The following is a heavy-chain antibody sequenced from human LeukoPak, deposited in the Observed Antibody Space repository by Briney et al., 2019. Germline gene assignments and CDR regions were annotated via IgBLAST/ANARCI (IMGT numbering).Heavy chain of an antibody. V-gene: IGHV3-74*01. J-gene: IGHJ4*02. CDR2: INGGGSVT. CDR3: AGRTAVPGGFDN. CDR1: GFTFSNYW. D-gene: IGHD6-19*01. Sequence: GSLRLYGSASGFTFSNYWMHWVRHAPGKGPVWVSHINGGGSVTGYADYVKGRFTVSRDNPRHTLYVQMNNLRAEDTAVYYCAGRTAVPGGFDNWGQGTLVTVAS.